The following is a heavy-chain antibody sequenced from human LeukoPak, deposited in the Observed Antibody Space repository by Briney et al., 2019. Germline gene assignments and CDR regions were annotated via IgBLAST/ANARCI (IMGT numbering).Heavy chain of an antibody. CDR3: ARGQTTVTTPVDY. D-gene: IGHD4-17*01. V-gene: IGHV1-46*01. CDR1: GYSFTNYD. J-gene: IGHJ4*02. CDR2: INPSGGST. Sequence: GASVKVSCKASGYSFTNYDINWVRQAPGQGLEWMGIINPSGGSTSYAQKFQGRVTMTRDTSTSTVYMELSSLRSEDTAVYYCARGQTTVTTPVDYWGQGTLVTVSS.